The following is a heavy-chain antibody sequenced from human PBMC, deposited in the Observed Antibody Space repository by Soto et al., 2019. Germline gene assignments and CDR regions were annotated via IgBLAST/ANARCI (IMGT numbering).Heavy chain of an antibody. CDR2: IYYSGCT. Sequence: SETLSLTCTVSGGSISSSSYYWGWIRQPPGKGLEWIGSIYYSGCTYYNPSLKSRVTISVDTSKNQLSLKLSSVTAADTAVYYCARDEYGVKVGWFDPWGQGSLVTVSS. D-gene: IGHD4-17*01. J-gene: IGHJ5*02. V-gene: IGHV4-39*02. CDR1: GGSISSSSYY. CDR3: ARDEYGVKVGWFDP.